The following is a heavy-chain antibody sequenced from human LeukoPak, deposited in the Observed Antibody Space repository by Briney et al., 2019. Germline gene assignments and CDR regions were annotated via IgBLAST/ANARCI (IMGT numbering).Heavy chain of an antibody. CDR3: ARYYGSTKWYFDY. J-gene: IGHJ4*02. Sequence: KPSETLSLTCAVYGGSFSGYYWSWIRQPPGKGLEWIGEINHSGSTNYNPSLKSRVTISVDTSKNQFSLKLSSVTAADTAVYYCARYYGSTKWYFDYWGQGTLITVSS. V-gene: IGHV4-34*01. CDR2: INHSGST. CDR1: GGSFSGYY. D-gene: IGHD4-23*01.